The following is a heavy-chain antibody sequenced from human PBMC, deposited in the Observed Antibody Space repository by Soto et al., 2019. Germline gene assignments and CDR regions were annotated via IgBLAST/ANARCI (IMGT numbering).Heavy chain of an antibody. CDR1: GFTFSSYG. D-gene: IGHD3-3*01. CDR2: ISYDGSNK. J-gene: IGHJ6*02. V-gene: IGHV3-30*18. Sequence: GGSLSHPCAASGFTFSSYGMHWVRQAPGKGLEWVAVISYDGSNKYYADSVKGRFTISRDNSKNTLYLQMNSLRAEDTAVYYCAKQAQGPYDFWSGYYLAYYYYGMDVWGQGTTVTVSS. CDR3: AKQAQGPYDFWSGYYLAYYYYGMDV.